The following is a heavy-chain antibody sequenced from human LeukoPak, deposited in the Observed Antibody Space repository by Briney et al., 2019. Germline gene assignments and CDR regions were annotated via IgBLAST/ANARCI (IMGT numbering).Heavy chain of an antibody. J-gene: IGHJ3*02. CDR2: ISWNSGSI. D-gene: IGHD2-15*01. V-gene: IGHV3-9*01. Sequence: PGGSLRLSCAASGFTFSSYGMHWVRHAPGKGLEWVSGISWNSGSIGYADSVKGRFTISRDNAKNSLYLQMNSLRAEDTALYYCAKDIRSSQDAFDIWGQGTMVTVSS. CDR1: GFTFSSYG. CDR3: AKDIRSSQDAFDI.